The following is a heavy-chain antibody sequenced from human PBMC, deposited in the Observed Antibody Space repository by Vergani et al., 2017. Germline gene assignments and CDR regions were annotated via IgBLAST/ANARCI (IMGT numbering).Heavy chain of an antibody. V-gene: IGHV4-59*11. J-gene: IGHJ4*02. Sequence: QLQLQESGPGLVKPSETLSLTCTVSGGSISSHYWSWIRQPPGKGLEWIGYIYYSGSTNYNPSLKSRVTISVDTSKNQFSLKLSSVTAADTAVYYCARVFDYDSSGPGDYWGQGTLVTVSS. D-gene: IGHD3-22*01. CDR3: ARVFDYDSSGPGDY. CDR1: GGSISSHY. CDR2: IYYSGST.